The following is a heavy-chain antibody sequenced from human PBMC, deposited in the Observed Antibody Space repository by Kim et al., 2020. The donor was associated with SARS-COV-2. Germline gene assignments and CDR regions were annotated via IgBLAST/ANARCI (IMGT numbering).Heavy chain of an antibody. D-gene: IGHD3-10*01. CDR3: ARGRGSTAMVRGVIITTLYY. J-gene: IGHJ4*02. Sequence: SETLSLTCAVYGGSFSGYYWSWIRQPPGKGLEWIGEINHSGSTNYHPSLKSRVTISVDTSKNQFSLKLSSVTAADTAVYYCARGRGSTAMVRGVIITTLYYWGQGTLVTVSS. CDR1: GGSFSGYY. CDR2: INHSGST. V-gene: IGHV4-34*01.